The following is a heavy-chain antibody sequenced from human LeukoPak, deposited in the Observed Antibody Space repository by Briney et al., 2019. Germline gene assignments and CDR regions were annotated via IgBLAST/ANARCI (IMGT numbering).Heavy chain of an antibody. CDR2: MNPSGGSI. CDR3: ARSPPGIAARGDY. CDR1: GDTFSSYY. V-gene: IGHV1-46*01. J-gene: IGHJ4*02. Sequence: ASVKVSCKASGDTFSSYYVHWVRQAPGQGLEWMGIMNPSGGSIRYAQKFQGRVTMTRDMSTSTVYMELSSLRSEDTAVYYCARSPPGIAARGDYWGQGTLVTVSS. D-gene: IGHD6-13*01.